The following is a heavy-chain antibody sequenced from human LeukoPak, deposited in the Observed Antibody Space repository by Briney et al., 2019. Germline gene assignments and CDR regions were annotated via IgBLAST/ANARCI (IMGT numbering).Heavy chain of an antibody. V-gene: IGHV3-30-3*01. CDR3: AKDSTGYYKPIDC. CDR2: ISYDGSNK. J-gene: IGHJ4*02. CDR1: GFTFSSYA. Sequence: GGSLRLSCAASGFTFSSYAMHWVRQAPGKGLEWVAVISYDGSNKYYADSVKGRFTISRDNSKNTLYLQMNSLRDEDTAVYYCAKDSTGYYKPIDCWGQGTLVTVSS. D-gene: IGHD3-22*01.